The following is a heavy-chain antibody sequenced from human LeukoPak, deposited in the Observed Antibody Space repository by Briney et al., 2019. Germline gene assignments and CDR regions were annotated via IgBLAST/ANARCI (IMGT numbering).Heavy chain of an antibody. Sequence: SETLSLTCTVSGGSISSSTYYWGWIRQPPGKGLEWIGYIYYSGSTNYNPSLKSRVTISVDTSKNQFSLKLSSVTAADSAVYYCARGDYYGSGSYHYWGQGTLVTVAS. CDR1: GGSISSSTYY. J-gene: IGHJ4*02. CDR3: ARGDYYGSGSYHY. CDR2: IYYSGST. V-gene: IGHV4-61*05. D-gene: IGHD3-10*01.